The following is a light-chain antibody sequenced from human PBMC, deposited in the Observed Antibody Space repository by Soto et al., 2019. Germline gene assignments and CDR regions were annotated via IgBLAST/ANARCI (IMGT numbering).Light chain of an antibody. CDR2: GAS. CDR3: QQYKNWPPLT. Sequence: EILMTQSPATLSVSPGERATLSCRASQSVSSSLAWYQQRPGQAPRLLIYGASTRATGIPARFSGSGSGTDFTLTISTLQSEDFAVYYCQQYKNWPPLTFGQGTKVDIK. CDR1: QSVSSS. J-gene: IGKJ1*01. V-gene: IGKV3-15*01.